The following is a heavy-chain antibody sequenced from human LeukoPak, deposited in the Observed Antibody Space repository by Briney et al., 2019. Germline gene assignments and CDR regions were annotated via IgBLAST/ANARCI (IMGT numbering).Heavy chain of an antibody. J-gene: IGHJ4*02. D-gene: IGHD3-22*01. Sequence: ASVNVSCKASGYTFTSYGISWMRQAPGQGLEWMGWINPYNDNTNYAQKLQGRVTMTTDTSTSTAYMELWSLRSDDMAVYYCARDYYVTSGYYRQTPFDYWGQGTLVTVSS. CDR2: INPYNDNT. CDR1: GYTFTSYG. CDR3: ARDYYVTSGYYRQTPFDY. V-gene: IGHV1-18*03.